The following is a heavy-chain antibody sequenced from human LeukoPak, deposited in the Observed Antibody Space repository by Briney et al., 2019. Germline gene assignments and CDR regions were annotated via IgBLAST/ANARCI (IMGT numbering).Heavy chain of an antibody. CDR2: IIPIFGTA. V-gene: IGHV1-69*05. D-gene: IGHD3-3*01. J-gene: IGHJ4*02. Sequence: ASVKVSCKASGGTFSSCAISWVRQAPGQGLEWMGGIIPIFGTANYAQKFQGRVTITTDESTSTAYMELSSLRSEDTAVYYCARELWSGGKDYWGQGTLVTVSS. CDR1: GGTFSSCA. CDR3: ARELWSGGKDY.